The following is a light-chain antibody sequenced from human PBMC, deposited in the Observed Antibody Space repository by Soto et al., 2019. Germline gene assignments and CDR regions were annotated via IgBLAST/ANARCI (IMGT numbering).Light chain of an antibody. J-gene: IGKJ4*01. CDR3: QQRSKWPVT. CDR2: DAS. Sequence: VVLTQSPATLSLSPGERATLSCRASQSIREFLAWYQQKPGQAPRLLIYDASNRATGTPARFSGSGSGTDFTLTISSLEAEDFALYYCQQRSKWPVTFGGGTKVEIK. CDR1: QSIREF. V-gene: IGKV3-11*01.